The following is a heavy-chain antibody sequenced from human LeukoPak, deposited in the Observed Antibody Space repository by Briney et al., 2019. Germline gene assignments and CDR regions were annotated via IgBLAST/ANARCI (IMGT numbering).Heavy chain of an antibody. D-gene: IGHD6-19*01. CDR1: GGSFSGYY. J-gene: IGHJ6*02. V-gene: IGHV4-34*01. CDR2: INHSGST. CDR3: ARILGRRSGWYLGRSYYYYYYGMDV. Sequence: PSETLSLTCAVYGGSFSGYYWSWIRQPPGKGLEWIGEINHSGSTNYNPSLKSRVTISVDTSKNQSSLKLSSVPAADTAVYYCARILGRRSGWYLGRSYYYYYYGMDVWGQGTTVTVSS.